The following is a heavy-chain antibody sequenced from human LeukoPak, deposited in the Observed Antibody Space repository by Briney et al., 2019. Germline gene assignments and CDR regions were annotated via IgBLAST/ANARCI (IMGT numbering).Heavy chain of an antibody. V-gene: IGHV4-61*08. J-gene: IGHJ6*03. Sequence: SETLSLTCIVSGGSISSDDYYWSWIRQPPGKGLEWVGYIYYSGSTNYNPSLKSRVTISVDTSKNQFSLKLSSVTAADTAVYYCARVPAGPPYHYMNVWGKGTTVTVSS. CDR1: GGSISSDDYY. CDR3: ARVPAGPPYHYMNV. CDR2: IYYSGST.